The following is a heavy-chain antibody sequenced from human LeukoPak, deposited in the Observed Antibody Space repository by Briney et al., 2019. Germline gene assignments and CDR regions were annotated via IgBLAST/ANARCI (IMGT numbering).Heavy chain of an antibody. J-gene: IGHJ1*01. CDR1: GFSFSNSGVG. Sequence: SGPTLATPKQPLTPTCTFSGFSFSNSGVGVGWIRQAPGKVLEWLALIYWDDDKRYSPSLKSRLTITKDTSKNQVVLTMTNMDPVDTATYYCAHLIAAGGAEYFQHWGQGTLVTVSS. D-gene: IGHD6-13*01. CDR2: IYWDDDK. CDR3: AHLIAAGGAEYFQH. V-gene: IGHV2-5*02.